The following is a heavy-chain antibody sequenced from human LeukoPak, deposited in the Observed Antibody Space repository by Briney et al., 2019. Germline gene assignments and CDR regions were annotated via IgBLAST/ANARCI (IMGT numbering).Heavy chain of an antibody. CDR2: MNTNSGNT. D-gene: IGHD3-16*01. Sequence: ASVKVSCKVSGYTFTSYDINWVRQATGHGLEWMGWMNTNSGNTDFAQKFQGRVTMTRNTSISTAYMELSSLRSEDTAVYYCARAPRVLSRYYYYYYMDVWGKGTTVTISS. V-gene: IGHV1-8*01. CDR3: ARAPRVLSRYYYYYYMDV. J-gene: IGHJ6*03. CDR1: GYTFTSYD.